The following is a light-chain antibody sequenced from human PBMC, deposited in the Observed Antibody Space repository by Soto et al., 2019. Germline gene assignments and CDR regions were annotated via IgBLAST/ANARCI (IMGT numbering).Light chain of an antibody. Sequence: QLVLTQSSSASASLGSSVKLTCILSSGHSTYIIAWHQQQPWKAPRFLMTLDRSGSYNRGSGVPDRFSGSSSGADRYLTISNLQFEDEGDYYCDTWYSNTHKVFGGGTKLTVL. CDR2: LDRSGSY. V-gene: IGLV4-60*02. CDR3: DTWYSNTHKV. CDR1: SGHSTYI. J-gene: IGLJ3*02.